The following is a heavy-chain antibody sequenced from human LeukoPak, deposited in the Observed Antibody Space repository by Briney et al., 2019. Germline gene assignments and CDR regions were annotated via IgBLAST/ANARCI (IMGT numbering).Heavy chain of an antibody. CDR1: GDSISRSSYY. D-gene: IGHD3-10*01. CDR3: ARHSHGSGSYRSS. V-gene: IGHV4-39*01. J-gene: IGHJ4*02. Sequence: SETLSLTCKVSGDSISRSSYYWGWIRQPPGKGLEWIGSIYNSGASYYSSSLKSRVTMSVDTSKNQVTLRVTSVTAADTAMYFCARHSHGSGSYRSSWGQGTLVIVSS. CDR2: IYNSGAS.